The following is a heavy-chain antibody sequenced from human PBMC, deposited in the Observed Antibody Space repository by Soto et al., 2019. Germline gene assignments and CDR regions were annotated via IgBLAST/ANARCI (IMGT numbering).Heavy chain of an antibody. CDR1: GFTFSSYG. J-gene: IGHJ4*02. Sequence: GGSLRLSCAASGFTFSSYGMHWVRQAPGKGLEWVAVISYDGSNKYYADSVKGRFTISRDNSKNTLYLQMNSLRAEDTAVYYCAKDSSGGPFDYWGQGTLVTVSS. D-gene: IGHD6-19*01. CDR2: ISYDGSNK. V-gene: IGHV3-30*18. CDR3: AKDSSGGPFDY.